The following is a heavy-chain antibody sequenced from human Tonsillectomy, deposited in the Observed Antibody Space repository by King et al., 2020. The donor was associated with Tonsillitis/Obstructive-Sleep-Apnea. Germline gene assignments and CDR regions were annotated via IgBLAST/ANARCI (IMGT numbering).Heavy chain of an antibody. J-gene: IGHJ2*01. CDR2: VSGGGGSN. CDR3: AKSSYYYGSGGHYWYFDL. CDR1: GFTFSSYA. D-gene: IGHD3-10*01. V-gene: IGHV3-23*04. Sequence: VQLVESGGGLVQPGGSLRLSCAASGFTFSSYAMPWVLPPGKGLDCVSGVSGGGGSNYYADSVKGRLTLSRATSKNTLYLQMNSLRAEDTAVYSCAKSSYYYGSGGHYWYFDLWGRGTLVTVSS.